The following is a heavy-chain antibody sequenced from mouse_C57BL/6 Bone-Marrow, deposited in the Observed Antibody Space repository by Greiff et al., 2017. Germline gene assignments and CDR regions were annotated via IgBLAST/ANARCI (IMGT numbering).Heavy chain of an antibody. CDR2: ISSGGDYI. CDR3: TREGYGSSPYYFDY. Sequence: EVKLVESGEGLVKPGGSLKLSCAASGFTFSSYAMSWVRQTPEKRLEWVAYISSGGDYIYYADTVKGRFTISRDNARNTLYLQMSSLKSEDTAMYYCTREGYGSSPYYFDYWGQGTTRTVSS. CDR1: GFTFSSYA. D-gene: IGHD1-1*01. V-gene: IGHV5-9-1*02. J-gene: IGHJ2*01.